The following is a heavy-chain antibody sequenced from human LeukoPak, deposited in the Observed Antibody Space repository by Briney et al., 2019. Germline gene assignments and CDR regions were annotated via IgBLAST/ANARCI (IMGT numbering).Heavy chain of an antibody. J-gene: IGHJ3*02. CDR3: ARPVRFLEWNDAFDI. V-gene: IGHV1-18*01. Sequence: ASVKVSCKASGYTFTSYDISWVRQAPGQGLEWMGWISTNNGNIKYAQKLQGRVTMTTDTFTSTAYMELRSLRSDDAAVYYCARPVRFLEWNDAFDIWGHETIDTCSS. D-gene: IGHD3-3*01. CDR1: GYTFTSYD. CDR2: ISTNNGNI.